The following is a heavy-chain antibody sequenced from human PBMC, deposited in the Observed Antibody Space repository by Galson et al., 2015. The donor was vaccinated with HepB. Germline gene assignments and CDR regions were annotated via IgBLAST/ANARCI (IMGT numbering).Heavy chain of an antibody. D-gene: IGHD3-22*01. CDR3: AKEQGEYYPESSSFYSYGMDV. Sequence: SLRLSCAVSGFTFSNYGMHWVRQAPGKGLEWVTLISQDGSKTYYADSVKGRVTISRDNSKNTLFLQINSLRAEDTAVYFCAKEQGEYYPESSSFYSYGMDVWGQGTSVTVSS. CDR1: GFTFSNYG. J-gene: IGHJ6*02. CDR2: ISQDGSKT. V-gene: IGHV3-30*18.